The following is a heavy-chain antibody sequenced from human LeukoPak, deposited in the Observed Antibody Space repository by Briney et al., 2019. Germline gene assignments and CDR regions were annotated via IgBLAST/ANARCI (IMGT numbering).Heavy chain of an antibody. CDR1: GFTFSSYS. D-gene: IGHD3-10*01. V-gene: IGHV3-15*01. CDR3: TTDGYYGSGSYYNAQADY. Sequence: GGSLRLSCAASGFTFSSYSMNWFRQAPGKGLEWVGRIKSKTDGGTTDYAAPVKGRFTISRDDSKNTLYLQMNSLKTEDTAVYYCTTDGYYGSGSYYNAQADYWGQGTLVTVSS. J-gene: IGHJ4*02. CDR2: IKSKTDGGTT.